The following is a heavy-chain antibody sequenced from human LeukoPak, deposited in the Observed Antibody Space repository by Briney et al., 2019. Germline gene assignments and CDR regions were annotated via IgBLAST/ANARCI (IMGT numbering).Heavy chain of an antibody. D-gene: IGHD6-13*01. V-gene: IGHV1-2*02. J-gene: IGHJ5*02. CDR2: VDPNSGGT. CDR1: GYTFIGYY. Sequence: ASVTVSCKASGYTFIGYYMHWVRQAPGQGLEWMGWVDPNSGGTNYAQKFQGRVTMTRDTSISTAYMELSRLKSDDTAVYYCASFSEYSSSRGLNWFDPWGQGTLVTVSS. CDR3: ASFSEYSSSRGLNWFDP.